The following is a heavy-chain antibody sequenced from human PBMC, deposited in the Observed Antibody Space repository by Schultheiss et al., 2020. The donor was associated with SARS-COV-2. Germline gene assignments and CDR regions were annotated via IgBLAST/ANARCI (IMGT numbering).Heavy chain of an antibody. D-gene: IGHD6-13*01. CDR2: INAGNGNT. J-gene: IGHJ4*02. CDR3: ASIAAAGRGAGY. V-gene: IGHV1-3*01. Sequence: ASVKVSCKASGYTFTSYAMHWVRQAPGQRLEWMGWINAGNGNTKYSQKFQGRVTITRDTSASTAYMELSSLRSEDTAVYYCASIAAAGRGAGYWGQGTLVTVSS. CDR1: GYTFTSYA.